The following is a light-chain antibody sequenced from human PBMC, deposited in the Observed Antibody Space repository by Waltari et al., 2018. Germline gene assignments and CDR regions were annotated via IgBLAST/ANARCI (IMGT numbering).Light chain of an antibody. Sequence: DVHVAQSPSSLSASVGDRVTITCQASQNIDIFLNWYQQTPGKAPKLLIYDASNLETGVPTRFSASGSGRHFTLTITNLQPDDIATYDCQQYDNLPPAFGGGTKVEIK. CDR1: QNIDIF. V-gene: IGKV1-33*01. J-gene: IGKJ4*01. CDR3: QQYDNLPPA. CDR2: DAS.